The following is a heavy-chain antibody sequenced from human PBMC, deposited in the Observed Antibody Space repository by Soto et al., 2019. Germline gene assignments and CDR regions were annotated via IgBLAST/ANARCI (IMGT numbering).Heavy chain of an antibody. D-gene: IGHD6-13*01. Sequence: SETLSLTCTVSGGSISSYYWSWIRQPPGKGLEWIGYIYYSGSTNYNPSLKSRVTISVDTSKNQFSLKLSSVTAADTAVYYCAGLGYSSSWYSDYYYYGMDVWGQGTTVTVS. CDR2: IYYSGST. V-gene: IGHV4-59*01. CDR1: GGSISSYY. CDR3: AGLGYSSSWYSDYYYYGMDV. J-gene: IGHJ6*02.